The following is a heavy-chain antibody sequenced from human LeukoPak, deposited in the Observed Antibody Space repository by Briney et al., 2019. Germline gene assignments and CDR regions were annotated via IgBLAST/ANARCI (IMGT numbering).Heavy chain of an antibody. J-gene: IGHJ4*02. CDR2: ISGTIGTT. Sequence: PGGSLRLSCAASGFTFSNYAMNWVRQAPGKGVEWVSVISGTIGTTFYADSVKGRFTISRDNSKNMLYLQMNSLTAEDTALYYCARKGIIAAGTFDDWGQGTLVTVSS. D-gene: IGHD6-13*01. CDR3: ARKGIIAAGTFDD. CDR1: GFTFSNYA. V-gene: IGHV3-23*01.